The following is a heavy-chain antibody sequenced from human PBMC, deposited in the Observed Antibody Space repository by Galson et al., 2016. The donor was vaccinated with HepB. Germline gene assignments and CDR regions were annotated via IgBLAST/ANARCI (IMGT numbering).Heavy chain of an antibody. J-gene: IGHJ4*02. Sequence: SLRLSCAASGFTFSGSAMHWVRQASGKGLEWVGRITSKAYNYATAYGASVRGRFTISRDDSKNTAYLQMNSLKTEDTAVYYCTKWDVYRASYDHWGQGTLVTVSS. D-gene: IGHD3-16*01. CDR3: TKWDVYRASYDH. CDR2: ITSKAYNYAT. CDR1: GFTFSGSA. V-gene: IGHV3-73*01.